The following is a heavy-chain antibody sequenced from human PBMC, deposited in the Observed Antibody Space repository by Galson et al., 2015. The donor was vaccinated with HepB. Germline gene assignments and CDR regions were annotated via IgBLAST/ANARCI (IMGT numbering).Heavy chain of an antibody. Sequence: TLSLTCTVSGGSISNPDYYWSWIRQPPGKGLEWIGYIYYSGSTYYNPSLKSRVAISVDTSKNHFSLKLSSVTAADTAVYYCARWGGGPTRWFDPWGQGTLVTVSS. CDR3: ARWGGGPTRWFDP. CDR1: GGSISNPDYY. CDR2: IYYSGST. D-gene: IGHD1-26*01. V-gene: IGHV4-30-4*08. J-gene: IGHJ5*02.